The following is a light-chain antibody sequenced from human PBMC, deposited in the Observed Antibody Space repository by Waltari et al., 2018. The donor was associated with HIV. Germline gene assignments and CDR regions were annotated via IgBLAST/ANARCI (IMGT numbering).Light chain of an antibody. J-gene: IGKJ2*01. CDR2: GAS. V-gene: IGKV1-12*01. CDR1: QNIGRS. Sequence: IQMTQSPSSVSVSVGGGVSINCRASQNIGRSLAWYQLKPGKAPQLLVYGASRLNDGIPARFHATGSKSNFTLDINNLQSEDFAVYVCQQSTSFPHTFG. CDR3: QQSTSFPHT.